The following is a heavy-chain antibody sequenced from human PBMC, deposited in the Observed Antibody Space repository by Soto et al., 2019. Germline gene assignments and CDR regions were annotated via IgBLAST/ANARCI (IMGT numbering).Heavy chain of an antibody. CDR1: GFIFSSYW. V-gene: IGHV3-74*01. CDR3: ARDRAGHSSGWSAFDF. CDR2: ISPDGSQA. Sequence: EVRLVESGGGLVQPAESLRLSCAASGFIFSSYWVHWVRQPPGKGLVWVSRISPDGSQANYADSLKGRFTISRDNAKNTLYLQMNSLRADDTAVYYCARDRAGHSSGWSAFDFWGQGTMVTVSS. D-gene: IGHD6-19*01. J-gene: IGHJ3*01.